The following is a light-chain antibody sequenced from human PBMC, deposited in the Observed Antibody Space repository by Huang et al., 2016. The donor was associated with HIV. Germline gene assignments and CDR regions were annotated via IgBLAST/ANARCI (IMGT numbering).Light chain of an antibody. Sequence: DIVMTQSPDSLAVSPGERATINCKSSQTVLYSLNKKNYLAWFQQKPGGPPKLLIYWATTRGSGVQDRFRGSGSGTDFTLNINNLQAEDVAVYFCLQYYSVPQTFGHGTKVEIK. CDR3: LQYYSVPQT. V-gene: IGKV4-1*01. J-gene: IGKJ1*01. CDR1: QTVLYSLNKKNY. CDR2: WAT.